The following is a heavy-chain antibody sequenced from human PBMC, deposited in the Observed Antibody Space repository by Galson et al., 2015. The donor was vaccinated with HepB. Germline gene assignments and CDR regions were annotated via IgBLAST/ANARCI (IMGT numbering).Heavy chain of an antibody. V-gene: IGHV3-7*04. J-gene: IGHJ6*03. CDR1: GFTFRGYW. CDR3: ARAASWASDWEKRYYYYYFYMDV. CDR2: INHDGTEK. D-gene: IGHD2-2*01. Sequence: SLRLSCAASGFTFRGYWMSWVRQAPGKGLEWVANINHDGTEKYYVDSVKGRFTISRDNAKNSLSVQMNSLRAEDTAVYYCARAASWASDWEKRYYYYYFYMDVWGKGTTVTVSS.